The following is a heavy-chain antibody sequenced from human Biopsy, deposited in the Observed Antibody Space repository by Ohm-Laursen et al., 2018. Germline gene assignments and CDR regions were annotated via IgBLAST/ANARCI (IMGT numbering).Heavy chain of an antibody. J-gene: IGHJ4*02. V-gene: IGHV4-59*08. CDR2: VFDRGTT. D-gene: IGHD3-10*01. CDR3: AHGSGSYYKWDF. Sequence: SETLSLTCTLSGDSFTRSYWSWIRQSPGKGLEWIGHVFDRGTTNYNPSVRSRVTMSKDTSKKQFSLKLTSVTAADTAIYYCAHGSGSYYKWDFWGRGILVTVSS. CDR1: GDSFTRSY.